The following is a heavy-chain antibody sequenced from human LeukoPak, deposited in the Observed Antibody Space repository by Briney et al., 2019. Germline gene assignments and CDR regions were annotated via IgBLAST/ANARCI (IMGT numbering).Heavy chain of an antibody. CDR1: GFTFSSYS. CDR3: ARIGGEGFDY. J-gene: IGHJ4*02. Sequence: GGSLRLSCAASGFTFSSYSMNWVRQAPGKGLEWVSSISSSSSYIYYADSVKGRFTISRDNAKNSLCLQMNSLRAEDTAVYYCARIGGEGFDYWGQGTLVTVSS. D-gene: IGHD2-21*01. CDR2: ISSSSSYI. V-gene: IGHV3-21*01.